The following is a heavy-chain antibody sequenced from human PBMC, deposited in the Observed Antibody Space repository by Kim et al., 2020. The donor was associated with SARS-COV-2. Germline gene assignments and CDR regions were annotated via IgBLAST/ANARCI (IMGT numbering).Heavy chain of an antibody. J-gene: IGHJ4*02. V-gene: IGHV4-59*01. CDR1: NGSMRTYY. Sequence: SETLSHTCTVSNGSMRTYYWSWIRQPPGKGLEWIGYIYYSGSTNYNPSLKSRTTISIDTSKNQFSLKLNSVTAADTAVYYCARKSREGVDYWGQGTLVTV. CDR3: ARKSREGVDY. CDR2: IYYSGST. D-gene: IGHD1-26*01.